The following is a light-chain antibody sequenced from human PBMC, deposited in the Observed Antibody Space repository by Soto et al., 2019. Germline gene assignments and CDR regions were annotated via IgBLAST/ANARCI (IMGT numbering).Light chain of an antibody. CDR2: DAY. CDR1: QSISSW. Sequence: DIQMTQSPSTLSASVGDRVTITCRASQSISSWLAWYQQKPGKAPKLLIYDAYSLESGTPSRFSGRRSGTEFTLTISSLQSEDFAVYYCQQYNNWPSVTFGQGTKVDIK. V-gene: IGKV1-5*01. J-gene: IGKJ1*01. CDR3: QQYNNWPSVT.